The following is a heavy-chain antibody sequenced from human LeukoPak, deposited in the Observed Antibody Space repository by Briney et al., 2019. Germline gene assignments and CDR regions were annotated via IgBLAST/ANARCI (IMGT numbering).Heavy chain of an antibody. V-gene: IGHV4-34*01. CDR3: ARRYSTNWYFDL. CDR1: GGSFSGYY. D-gene: IGHD6-13*01. Sequence: SETLSLTCAVYGGSFSGYYWSWIRQPPGKGLEWIGEINHSGSTNYNPSLKSRVTISVDTSKNQFSLKLRSVTAADTAAYYCARRYSTNWYFDLWGRGTLVTVSS. J-gene: IGHJ2*01. CDR2: INHSGST.